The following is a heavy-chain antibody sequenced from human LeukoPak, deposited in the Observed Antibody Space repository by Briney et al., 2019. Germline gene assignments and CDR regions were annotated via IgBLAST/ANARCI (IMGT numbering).Heavy chain of an antibody. Sequence: ASVTVSCKASGYTFTNYYLHWVRQAPGQGLEWMGVINPGGGSTSYAQKFQGRVTMTRDTSTSTVYMELSSLRSEDTAVYYCARKYDGYSFFDYWGQGTLVTVSS. D-gene: IGHD5-24*01. CDR3: ARKYDGYSFFDY. V-gene: IGHV1-46*01. J-gene: IGHJ4*02. CDR2: INPGGGST. CDR1: GYTFTNYY.